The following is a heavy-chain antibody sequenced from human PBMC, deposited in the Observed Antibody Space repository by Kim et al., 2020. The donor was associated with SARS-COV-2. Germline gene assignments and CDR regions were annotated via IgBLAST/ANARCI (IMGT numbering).Heavy chain of an antibody. CDR3: ATYYYYGMDV. CDR1: GGSFSGYY. V-gene: IGHV4-34*01. CDR2: INHSGST. J-gene: IGHJ6*02. Sequence: SETLSLTCAVYGGSFSGYYWSWIRQPPGKGLEWIGEINHSGSTNYNPSLKSRVTISVDTSKNQFSLKLSSVTAADTAVYYCATYYYYGMDVWGQGTTVTVS.